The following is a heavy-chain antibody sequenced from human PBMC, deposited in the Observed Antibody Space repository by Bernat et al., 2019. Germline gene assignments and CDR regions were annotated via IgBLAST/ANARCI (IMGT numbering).Heavy chain of an antibody. CDR2: ISSSSSYI. Sequence: EVQLVESGGGLVQPGGSLRLSCAASGFTFSSYEMNWVRQAPGKGLEWVSYISSSSSYIYYADSVKGRFTISRDNAKNSLYLQMNSLRAEDTAVYYCARRGVRGVKAPSDYWGQGTLVTVSS. D-gene: IGHD3-10*01. CDR1: GFTFSSYE. CDR3: ARRGVRGVKAPSDY. V-gene: IGHV3-48*03. J-gene: IGHJ4*02.